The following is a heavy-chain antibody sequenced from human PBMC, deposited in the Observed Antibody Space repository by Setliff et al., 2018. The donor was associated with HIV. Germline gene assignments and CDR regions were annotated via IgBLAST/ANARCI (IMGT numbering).Heavy chain of an antibody. Sequence: ASVKVSCKASGYTFTSQSIQWVRQAPGQGFEWMGVINPSGGSTGYAEKFQGRVTMTRDTSANIVYLELSSLRSEDTAKYYCARNFGGSGWYYFDYWGQGTLVTVSS. CDR1: GYTFTSQS. CDR2: INPSGGST. V-gene: IGHV1-46*01. CDR3: ARNFGGSGWYYFDY. J-gene: IGHJ4*02. D-gene: IGHD6-19*01.